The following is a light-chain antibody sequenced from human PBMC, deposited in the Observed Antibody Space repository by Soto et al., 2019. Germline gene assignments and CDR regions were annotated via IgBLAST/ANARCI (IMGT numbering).Light chain of an antibody. CDR3: QQANSFPIT. CDR2: GAS. J-gene: IGKJ5*01. CDR1: QGISTW. V-gene: IGKV1-12*01. Sequence: EIQMTQSPSSLSASVGDRVTITCRASQGISTWLAWYQQKAGKAPNLLIYGASNLHSGVPSRFSGSGSGTNFTLTISSLQPEDFATYYCQQANSFPITFGQGTRLEI.